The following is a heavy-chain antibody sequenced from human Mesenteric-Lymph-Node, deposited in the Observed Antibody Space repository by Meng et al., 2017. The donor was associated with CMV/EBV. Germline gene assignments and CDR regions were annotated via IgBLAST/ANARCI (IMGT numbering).Heavy chain of an antibody. CDR2: MNPNSGNA. D-gene: IGHD3-10*01. CDR3: VRLVVRGVVGP. V-gene: IGHV1-8*02. CDR1: GYTFTGYY. Sequence: ASVKVSCKASGYTFTGYYMHWVRQAPGQGLEWLGWMNPNSGNAGYAQKFQGRVTMTRDTSISTAYMELSSLTSEDTAVYFCVRLVVRGVVGPWGQGTLVTVSS. J-gene: IGHJ5*02.